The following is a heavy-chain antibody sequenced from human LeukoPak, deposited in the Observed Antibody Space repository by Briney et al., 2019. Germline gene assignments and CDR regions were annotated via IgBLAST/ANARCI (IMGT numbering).Heavy chain of an antibody. Sequence: GGSLRLSCAASGFTFSSYEMNWVRQAPGKGLEWVSYISSSGSTIYYADSVKGRFTISRDNAKNSLYLQMNSLRAEDTAVYYCAREGVYYYYYYMDVWGKGTTVTVSS. CDR2: ISSSGSTI. CDR1: GFTFSSYE. CDR3: AREGVYYYYYYMDV. D-gene: IGHD6-13*01. V-gene: IGHV3-48*03. J-gene: IGHJ6*03.